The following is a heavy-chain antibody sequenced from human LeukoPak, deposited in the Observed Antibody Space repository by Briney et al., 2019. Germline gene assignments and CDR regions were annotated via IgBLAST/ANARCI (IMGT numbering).Heavy chain of an antibody. CDR2: INSDGSSP. CDR1: GFSFRDYW. J-gene: IGHJ6*02. Sequence: GSLRLSCAASGFSFRDYWMHWVRQAPGKGLVWVSRINSDGSSPTYADSVKGRFTISRDNAKNTLYLQMNSLRAEDTAVYYCARLRYGPYGMDVWGQGTTVTVSS. CDR3: ARLRYGPYGMDV. V-gene: IGHV3-74*01. D-gene: IGHD5-18*01.